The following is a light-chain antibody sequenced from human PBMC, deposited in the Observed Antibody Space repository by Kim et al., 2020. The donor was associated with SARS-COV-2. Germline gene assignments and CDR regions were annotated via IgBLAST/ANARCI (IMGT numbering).Light chain of an antibody. CDR2: GAS. CDR3: QHYNNWPQT. J-gene: IGKJ1*01. Sequence: VSQGERATLACRASQSVSSNLAWYQQKPGQAPRLLIYGASTRATGIPARFSGSGSGTEFTLTISSLQSEDFAVYYCQHYNNWPQTFGQGTKVDIK. V-gene: IGKV3-15*01. CDR1: QSVSSN.